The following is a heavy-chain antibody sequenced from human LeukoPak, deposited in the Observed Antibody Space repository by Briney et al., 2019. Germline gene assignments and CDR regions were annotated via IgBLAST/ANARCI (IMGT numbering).Heavy chain of an antibody. J-gene: IGHJ5*02. CDR2: NSGGT. CDR3: ARHYCSSTSCYRSGWFDP. V-gene: IGHV1-2*02. Sequence: NSGGTNYAQKFQGRVTMTRDTSISTAYMELSSVTAADTAVYYCARHYCSSTSCYRSGWFDPWGQGTLVTVSS. D-gene: IGHD2-2*01.